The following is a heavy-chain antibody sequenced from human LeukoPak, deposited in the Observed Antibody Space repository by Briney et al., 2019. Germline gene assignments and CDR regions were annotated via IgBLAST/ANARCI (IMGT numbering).Heavy chain of an antibody. CDR3: ARARHYYDSSGLLTDAFDI. J-gene: IGHJ3*02. V-gene: IGHV4-34*01. Sequence: SETLSLTCAVSGGSFSGYYWSWIRQPPGKRLVWIGEINHSGSTNYNPSLKSRVTISVDTSKNQFSLKLSSVTAADTAVYYCARARHYYDSSGLLTDAFDIWGQGTMVTVSS. CDR2: INHSGST. CDR1: GGSFSGYY. D-gene: IGHD3-22*01.